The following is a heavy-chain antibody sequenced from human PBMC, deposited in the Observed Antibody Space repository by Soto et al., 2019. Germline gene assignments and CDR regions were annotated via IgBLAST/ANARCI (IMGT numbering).Heavy chain of an antibody. CDR2: INPSGGST. CDR1: GYTFTSYY. D-gene: IGHD3-22*01. J-gene: IGHJ4*02. Sequence: ASVKVSCKASGYTFTSYYMHWVRQAPGQGLEWMGIINPSGGSTSYAQKFQGRVTMTRDTSTSTVYMELSSLRSEDTAVYYCARDNGDRYYYDSSGYYYFDYWGQGTLVTVSS. V-gene: IGHV1-46*01. CDR3: ARDNGDRYYYDSSGYYYFDY.